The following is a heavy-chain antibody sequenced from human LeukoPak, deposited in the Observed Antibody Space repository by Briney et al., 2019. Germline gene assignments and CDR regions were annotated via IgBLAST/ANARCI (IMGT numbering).Heavy chain of an antibody. D-gene: IGHD2-15*01. CDR1: GFTFSNAW. J-gene: IGHJ4*02. CDR3: ARGWWFDY. Sequence: GGSLRLSCAASGFTFSNAWMSWVRQAPGKGLVWVSRIKSDGSSTSYADSVKGRFTISRDNDKNTLYLQMNSLRAEDTAVYYCARGWWFDYWGQRTLVTVSS. CDR2: IKSDGSST. V-gene: IGHV3-74*01.